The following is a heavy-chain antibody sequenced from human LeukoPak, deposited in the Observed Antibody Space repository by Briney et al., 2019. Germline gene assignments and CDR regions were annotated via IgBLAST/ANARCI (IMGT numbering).Heavy chain of an antibody. Sequence: GGSLRLSCAASGLTFSNYAMTWVRQAPGKGLEWVSTISGNGVNTYYADSVKGRFTISRDNSKNTPYLQMHSLRAEDTAVYYCAKDLRDNRGVNCMDVWGQGATVTVSS. CDR1: GLTFSNYA. CDR2: ISGNGVNT. D-gene: IGHD3-10*01. J-gene: IGHJ6*02. CDR3: AKDLRDNRGVNCMDV. V-gene: IGHV3-23*01.